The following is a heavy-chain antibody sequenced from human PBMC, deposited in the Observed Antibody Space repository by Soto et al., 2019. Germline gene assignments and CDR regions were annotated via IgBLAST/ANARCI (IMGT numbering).Heavy chain of an antibody. Sequence: QVQLQQWGAGLLKPSETLSLTCAVYGGSFSGYYWSWIRQPPGKGLEWIGEINHSGSTNYNPSLKSRVTILVDTSKNQFSLKLSSVTAADTAVYYCARGSWAAGTIFGFDPWGQGTLVTVSS. CDR3: ARGSWAAGTIFGFDP. D-gene: IGHD6-13*01. V-gene: IGHV4-34*01. J-gene: IGHJ5*02. CDR1: GGSFSGYY. CDR2: INHSGST.